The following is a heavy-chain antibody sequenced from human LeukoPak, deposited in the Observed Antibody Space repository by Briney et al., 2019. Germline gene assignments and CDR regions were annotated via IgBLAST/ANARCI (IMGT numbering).Heavy chain of an antibody. J-gene: IGHJ6*03. V-gene: IGHV3-11*01. CDR3: ARKNYDYVWGSYRPQSYYYYYMDV. CDR1: GFTFSDYY. CDR2: ISSSGNTI. Sequence: GGSLRLSWAASGFTFSDYYMSWMRQAPGKGLESDSYISSSGNTIYYADSVKGRFTIARDNAKNSLYLQLNSLRAEDTAVYYCARKNYDYVWGSYRPQSYYYYYMDVWGKGTTVTISS. D-gene: IGHD3-16*02.